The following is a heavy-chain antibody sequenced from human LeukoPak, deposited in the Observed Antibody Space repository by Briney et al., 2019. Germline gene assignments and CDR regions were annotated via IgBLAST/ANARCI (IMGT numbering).Heavy chain of an antibody. Sequence: SETLSLTCTVSGGSVSSGSYYWSWIRQPPGKGLEWIGYIYYSGSTSYNPSLKSRVTISVDTSKNQFSLKLSSVTAADTAVYYCALERHRRAFDYWGQGTLVTVSS. D-gene: IGHD1-1*01. CDR2: IYYSGST. CDR1: GGSVSSGSYY. V-gene: IGHV4-61*01. CDR3: ALERHRRAFDY. J-gene: IGHJ4*02.